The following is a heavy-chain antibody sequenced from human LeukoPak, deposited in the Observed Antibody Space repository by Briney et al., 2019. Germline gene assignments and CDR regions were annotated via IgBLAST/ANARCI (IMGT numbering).Heavy chain of an antibody. CDR1: GFTFSSYS. V-gene: IGHV3-48*04. CDR2: ISSSSSPI. CDR3: ARDISDY. D-gene: IGHD3-9*01. Sequence: GGSLRLSCAASGFTFSSYSMSWVRQAPGKGLEWVSYISSSSSPIYYADSVKSRFTISRDNAKNSLYLQMNSLRAEDTAVYYCARDISDYWGQGTLVTVSS. J-gene: IGHJ4*02.